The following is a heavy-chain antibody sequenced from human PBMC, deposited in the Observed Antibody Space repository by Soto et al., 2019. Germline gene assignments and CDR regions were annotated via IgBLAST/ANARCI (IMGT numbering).Heavy chain of an antibody. CDR1: GGSISSGDYY. V-gene: IGHV4-30-4*01. D-gene: IGHD3-16*01. Sequence: QVQLQESGPGLVKPSQTLSLTCNVSGGSISSGDYYWSWIRQPPGKGLEWIGYIYYSGSTYYNPSFKSRVTISVDTSKNQFARKLSSVTAADTAVYYCASVGAAWGWFDPWGQGTLVTVSS. CDR3: ASVGAAWGWFDP. J-gene: IGHJ5*02. CDR2: IYYSGST.